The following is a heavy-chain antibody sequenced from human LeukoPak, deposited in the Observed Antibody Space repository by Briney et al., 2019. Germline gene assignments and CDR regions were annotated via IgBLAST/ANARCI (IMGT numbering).Heavy chain of an antibody. J-gene: IGHJ5*02. CDR1: GYTFTVCY. D-gene: IGHD4-17*01. CDR2: IIPGSGGT. CDR3: ARENYGVP. V-gene: IGHV1-2*06. Sequence: GASVTVSCKASGYTFTVCYIHWVRQAPGQGLEWMGRIIPGSGGTNYAQKFQGRVTMTRDTSINTAYMELSRLTSDDTAVYYCARENYGVPWGQGTLVTVSS.